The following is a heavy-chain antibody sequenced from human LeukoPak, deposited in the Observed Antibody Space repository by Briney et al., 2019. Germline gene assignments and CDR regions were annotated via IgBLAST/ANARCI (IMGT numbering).Heavy chain of an antibody. CDR3: ARARGQSGVDY. D-gene: IGHD3-10*01. V-gene: IGHV4-39*07. Sequence: PSETLSLTCTVSGSSISSSSYYWGWIRQPPGKGLEWIGSIYYSGSTYYNPSLKSRVTISVDTSKNQFSLKLSSVTAADTAVYYCARARGQSGVDYWGQGTLVTVSS. CDR1: GSSISSSSYY. CDR2: IYYSGST. J-gene: IGHJ4*02.